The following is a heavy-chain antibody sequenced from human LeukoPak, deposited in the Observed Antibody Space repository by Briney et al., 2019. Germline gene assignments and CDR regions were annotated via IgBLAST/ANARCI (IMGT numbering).Heavy chain of an antibody. CDR3: AKVHCSSTSCYEVFDY. Sequence: GRSLRLSCAASGFTFDDYAMHWVRHAPGKGLEWVSGISWNSGSIGYADSVKGRFTISRDNAKNSLYLQMNSLRAEDTALYYCAKVHCSSTSCYEVFDYWGQGTLVTVSS. V-gene: IGHV3-9*01. D-gene: IGHD2-2*01. J-gene: IGHJ4*02. CDR1: GFTFDDYA. CDR2: ISWNSGSI.